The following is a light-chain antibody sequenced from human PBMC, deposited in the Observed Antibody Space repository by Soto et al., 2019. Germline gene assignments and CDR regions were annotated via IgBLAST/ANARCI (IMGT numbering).Light chain of an antibody. CDR2: GAS. CDR1: QSVSSSY. CDR3: QQYGPSPALT. J-gene: IGKJ4*01. V-gene: IGKV3-20*01. Sequence: EIVLTQSPGTPSLSPGERATLSCRASQSVSSSYLAWYQQKPGQAPRLLIYGASSRATGIPDRFSGSGSGTDFTLTISRLEPEDFAVYHCQQYGPSPALTFGGGTKVEIK.